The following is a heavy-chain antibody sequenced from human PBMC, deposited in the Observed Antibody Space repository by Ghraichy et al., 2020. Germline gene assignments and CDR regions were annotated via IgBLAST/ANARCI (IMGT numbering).Heavy chain of an antibody. Sequence: SCAASGFTFSSYAMSWVRQAPGKGLEWVSAISGSGGSTYYADSVKGRFTISRDNSKNTLYLQMNSLRAEDTAVYYCAKVFEDIVVVPAAMGSDYWGQGTLVTVSS. CDR1: GFTFSSYA. V-gene: IGHV3-23*01. J-gene: IGHJ4*02. CDR2: ISGSGGST. CDR3: AKVFEDIVVVPAAMGSDY. D-gene: IGHD2-2*01.